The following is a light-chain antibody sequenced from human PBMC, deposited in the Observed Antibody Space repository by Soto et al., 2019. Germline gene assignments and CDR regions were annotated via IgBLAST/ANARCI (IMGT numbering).Light chain of an antibody. CDR2: EVN. CDR1: SSDVGGYNF. Sequence: QSVLTQPPSASGSPGQSVTISCTGTSSDVGGYNFVSWYQQHAGKAPKLMIYEVNKRPSGVPDRFSASKSGNTASLTVSGLQADDEADYYCSSYAGRNSYVFGGGTKLTVL. J-gene: IGLJ2*01. V-gene: IGLV2-8*01. CDR3: SSYAGRNSYV.